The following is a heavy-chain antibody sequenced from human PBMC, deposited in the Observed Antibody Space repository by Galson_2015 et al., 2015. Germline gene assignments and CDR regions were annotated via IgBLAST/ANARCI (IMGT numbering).Heavy chain of an antibody. J-gene: IGHJ6*03. D-gene: IGHD3-3*01. Sequence: SVKVSCKASGYTFTGYYMHWVRQAPGQGLEWMGRINPNSGGTNYAQKFQGRVTMTRDTSISTAYMELSRLRSDDTAVYYCARERLISGDDFWSGYYHYYYYYMDVWGKGTTVTVSS. CDR2: INPNSGGT. V-gene: IGHV1-2*06. CDR1: GYTFTGYY. CDR3: ARERLISGDDFWSGYYHYYYYYMDV.